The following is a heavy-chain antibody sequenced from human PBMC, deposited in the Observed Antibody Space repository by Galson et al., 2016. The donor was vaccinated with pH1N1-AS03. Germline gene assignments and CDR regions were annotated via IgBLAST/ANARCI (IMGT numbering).Heavy chain of an antibody. D-gene: IGHD5-12*01. CDR2: FDPSDSHT. Sequence: QSGAEVKKPGESLRISCKGSGYSFTNYWINWVRQMPGKGLEWMGRFDPSDSHTSYSPSFQGHVTFSADKSINTAYLQWSSLKSSDTAIYYCARGYSGFGFGYWGQGTLVTVSS. V-gene: IGHV5-10-1*01. CDR1: GYSFTNYW. J-gene: IGHJ4*02. CDR3: ARGYSGFGFGY.